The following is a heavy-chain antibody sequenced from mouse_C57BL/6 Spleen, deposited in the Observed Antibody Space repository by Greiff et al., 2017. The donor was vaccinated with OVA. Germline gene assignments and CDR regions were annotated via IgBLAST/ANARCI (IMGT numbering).Heavy chain of an antibody. CDR3: ARQAYYSNYYYFDY. J-gene: IGHJ2*01. Sequence: EVILVESGGDLVKPGGSLKLSCAASGFTFSSYGMSWVRQTPDKRLEWVATISSGGSYTYYPDSVKGRFTISRDNAKNTLYLQMSSLKSEDTAMYYCARQAYYSNYYYFDYWGQGTTLTVSS. CDR2: ISSGGSYT. V-gene: IGHV5-6*01. CDR1: GFTFSSYG. D-gene: IGHD2-5*01.